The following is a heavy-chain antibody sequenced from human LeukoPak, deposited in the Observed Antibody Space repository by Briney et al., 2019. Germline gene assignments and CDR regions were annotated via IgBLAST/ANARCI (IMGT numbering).Heavy chain of an antibody. CDR2: INSDGSST. CDR3: ARDTAGIGVDY. Sequence: GGSLRLSCAASGFTFSRYWMHWVRQAPGKGLVWVSRINSDGSSTNYADSVKGRFTISRDNAKNTLYLQMNSLRAEDTAVYHCARDTAGIGVDYWGQGTLVTVSS. J-gene: IGHJ4*02. CDR1: GFTFSRYW. D-gene: IGHD3-16*01. V-gene: IGHV3-74*01.